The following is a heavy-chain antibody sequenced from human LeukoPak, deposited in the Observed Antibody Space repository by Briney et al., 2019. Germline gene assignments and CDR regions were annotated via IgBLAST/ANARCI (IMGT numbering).Heavy chain of an antibody. CDR2: IYTSGST. D-gene: IGHD2-15*01. V-gene: IGHV4-61*02. CDR3: ARGFVVVAQLGYYFYYMDV. Sequence: SETLSLTCTVSSGSISSSSYYWDWIRQPPGKGLEWIGRIYTSGSTNYNPSLKSRVTISVDTSKNQFSLKLSSVTAADTAVYYCARGFVVVAQLGYYFYYMDVWGKGTTVTISS. CDR1: SGSISSSSYY. J-gene: IGHJ6*03.